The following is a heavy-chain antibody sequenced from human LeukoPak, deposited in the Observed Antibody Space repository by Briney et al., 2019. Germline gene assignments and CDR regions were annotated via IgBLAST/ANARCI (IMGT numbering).Heavy chain of an antibody. CDR3: ARAQWEQLAFDI. D-gene: IGHD1-26*01. J-gene: IGHJ3*02. V-gene: IGHV4-39*01. Sequence: SETLSLTCTVSGGSISSSSYYWGWIRQPPGKGLEWIGSIYYSGSTYYNPSLKSRVTISVDTSKNQFSLKLSSVTAADTAAYYCARAQWEQLAFDIWGQGTMVTVSS. CDR2: IYYSGST. CDR1: GGSISSSSYY.